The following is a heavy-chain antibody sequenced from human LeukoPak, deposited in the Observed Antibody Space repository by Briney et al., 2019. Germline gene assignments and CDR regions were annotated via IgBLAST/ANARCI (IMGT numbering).Heavy chain of an antibody. D-gene: IGHD1-14*01. V-gene: IGHV3-23*01. Sequence: GGSLRPSCAASGFTFSSYAMSWVRQAPGKGLEWVSAISGSGGSTYYADSVKGRFTISRDNSKNTLYLQMNSLRAEDTAVYYCASNRGAQYPNSFDYWGQGTLVTVSS. CDR3: ASNRGAQYPNSFDY. J-gene: IGHJ4*02. CDR2: ISGSGGST. CDR1: GFTFSSYA.